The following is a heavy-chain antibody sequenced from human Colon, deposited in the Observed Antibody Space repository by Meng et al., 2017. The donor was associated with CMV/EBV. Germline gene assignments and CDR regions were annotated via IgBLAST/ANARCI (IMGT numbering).Heavy chain of an antibody. CDR3: ARGYYDFWSGYSSFDY. D-gene: IGHD3-3*01. CDR1: GHTLNRSD. V-gene: IGHV1-8*03. CDR2: MNPNSGKT. J-gene: IGHJ4*02. Sequence: ASVKVSCKASGHTLNRSDIKWVRQATGQGLEWMGWMNPNSGKTAYAQKFQDRVTITTYTSTSTGYMKLSSLRSEDTAVHSCARGYYDFWSGYSSFDYWGQGTLVTVSS.